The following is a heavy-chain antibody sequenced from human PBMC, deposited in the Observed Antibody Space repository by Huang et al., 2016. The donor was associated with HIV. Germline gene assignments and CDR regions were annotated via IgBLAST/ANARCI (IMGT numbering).Heavy chain of an antibody. CDR1: GGSFSGYY. J-gene: IGHJ5*02. CDR3: AREIMISFGGPFDP. Sequence: QVHLQQWGAGLLKPSETLSLTCAVYGGSFSGYYWNWIRQSPGKGLEGIGQITHGGITNYNPSLESRVNREVDPSKKQCSLKLSSVSVADSAVYDCAREIMISFGGPFDPWGQGTLVIVSS. CDR2: ITHGGIT. D-gene: IGHD3-16*01. V-gene: IGHV4-34*01.